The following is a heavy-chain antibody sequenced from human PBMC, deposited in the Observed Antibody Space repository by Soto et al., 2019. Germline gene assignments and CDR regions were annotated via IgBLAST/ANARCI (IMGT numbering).Heavy chain of an antibody. CDR1: GFTFSSYG. Sequence: QVQLVESGGGVVQPGRSLRLSCAASGFTFSSYGMHWVRQAPGKGLEWVAVIWYDGSNKYYADSVKGRFTISRDNSKNPLYLQMNSLRAEDTAVYYCARDWLVAGAFDYWGQGTLVTVSS. V-gene: IGHV3-33*01. J-gene: IGHJ4*02. CDR2: IWYDGSNK. D-gene: IGHD6-19*01. CDR3: ARDWLVAGAFDY.